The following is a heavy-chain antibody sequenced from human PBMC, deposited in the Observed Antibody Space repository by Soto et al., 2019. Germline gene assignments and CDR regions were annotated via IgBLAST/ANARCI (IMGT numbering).Heavy chain of an antibody. D-gene: IGHD5-12*01. CDR1: GFSVTHYW. V-gene: IGHV3-74*01. Sequence: EEQLVESGGDFVQPGGSLRLSCAASGFSVTHYWAHWVRQVPGKGLVWVSRIKGDGSGTTYADSVEGRFTISRDNAKGTVYLQMNSLRAEDTAMYYCARDRQYSFNLWGQGTLVTVSS. CDR2: IKGDGSGT. J-gene: IGHJ5*02. CDR3: ARDRQYSFNL.